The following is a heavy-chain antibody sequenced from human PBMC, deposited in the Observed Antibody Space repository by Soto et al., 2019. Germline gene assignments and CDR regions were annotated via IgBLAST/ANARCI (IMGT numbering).Heavy chain of an antibody. V-gene: IGHV3-30*19. J-gene: IGHJ4*02. CDR3: ARWGTTGGLDV. CDR1: GFTFRSYV. D-gene: IGHD3-16*01. CDR2: TSYDGSKK. Sequence: QVQLVESGGGVVQPGTSLRLSCVGSGFTFRSYVIHWVRQAPGKGLEWVALTSYDGSKKYYDDSVKGRFTISRDNSRNTVDLQMDNLRLEDTALYYCARWGTTGGLDVWGQGTLVSVSS.